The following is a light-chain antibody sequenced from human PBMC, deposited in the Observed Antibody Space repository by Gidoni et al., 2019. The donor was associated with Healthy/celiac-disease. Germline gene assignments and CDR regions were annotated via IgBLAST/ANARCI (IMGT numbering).Light chain of an antibody. V-gene: IGLV2-14*03. CDR2: DVS. Sequence: QSALTQPASVSGSPGQSITISCTGTSSDVGGSNYVSWYQQHPGKAPKLMSYDVSNRHSGVSNRFSGSKSGNTASLTISGLQAEDEADDYCSSYTSSSTPLYVFGTGTKVTVL. CDR1: SSDVGGSNY. J-gene: IGLJ1*01. CDR3: SSYTSSSTPLYV.